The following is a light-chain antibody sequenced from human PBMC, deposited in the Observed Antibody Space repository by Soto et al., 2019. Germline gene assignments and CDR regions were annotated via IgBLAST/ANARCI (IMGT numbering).Light chain of an antibody. J-gene: IGKJ3*01. CDR3: QQYGSAPFT. V-gene: IGKV3-20*01. CDR2: GAS. Sequence: PGERATLSCRASQSVSSSYLAWYQQKPGQAPRLLIYGASSRATGIPDRFSGSGSGTDFTLTISRLEPEDFAVYYCQQYGSAPFTFGPGTKVDIK. CDR1: QSVSSSY.